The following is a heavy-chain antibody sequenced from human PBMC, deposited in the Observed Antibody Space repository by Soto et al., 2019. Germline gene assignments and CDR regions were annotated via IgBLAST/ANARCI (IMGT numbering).Heavy chain of an antibody. CDR1: GGSITNNNW. CDR2: IYHSGST. J-gene: IGHJ4*02. CDR3: AAIAARQSRGNFDY. Sequence: KASETLSLTCAVSGGSITNNNWWSWVRQPPGKGLEWIGEIYHSGSTNYNPSLKSRVTISVDKSKNQFSLKLSSVTAADTAVYYCAAIAARQSRGNFDYWGQGTLVTVSS. V-gene: IGHV4-4*02. D-gene: IGHD6-6*01.